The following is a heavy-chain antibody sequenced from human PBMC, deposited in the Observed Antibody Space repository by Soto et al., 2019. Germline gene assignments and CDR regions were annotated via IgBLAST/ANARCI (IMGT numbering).Heavy chain of an antibody. CDR3: ARYSSSSGYFDY. J-gene: IGHJ4*02. V-gene: IGHV3-7*05. CDR1: GFTFSSYW. Sequence: GGSLRLSCAASGFTFSSYWMSWVRQAPGKGLEWVANIRQDGSERYYVDSVKGRFTISRDNARNSLYLQMNSLRAEDTAVYYCARYSSSSGYFDYWGQGTLVTVSS. CDR2: IRQDGSER. D-gene: IGHD6-6*01.